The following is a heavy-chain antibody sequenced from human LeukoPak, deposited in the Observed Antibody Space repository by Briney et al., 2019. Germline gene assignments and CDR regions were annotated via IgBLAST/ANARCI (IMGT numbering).Heavy chain of an antibody. D-gene: IGHD5-18*01. CDR3: ARDRAAMGSFDY. CDR1: GGSISSYY. J-gene: IGHJ4*02. Sequence: PETLSLTCTVSGGSISSYYWSWIRQPPGKGLEWIGYIYYSGSTNYNPSLKSRVTISVDTSKNQFSLKLSSVTAADTAVYYCARDRAAMGSFDYWGQGTLVTVSS. V-gene: IGHV4-59*01. CDR2: IYYSGST.